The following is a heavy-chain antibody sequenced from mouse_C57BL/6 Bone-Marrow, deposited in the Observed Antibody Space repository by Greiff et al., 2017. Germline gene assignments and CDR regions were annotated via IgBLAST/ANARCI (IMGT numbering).Heavy chain of an antibody. CDR1: GYTFTDYY. CDR3: ARRYYDYDDAMDY. Sequence: LVESGAELVRPGASVKLSCKASGYTFTDYYINWVKQRPGQGLEWIARIYPGSGNTYYNEKFKGKATLTAEKSSSTAYMQLSSLTSEDSAVYFCARRYYDYDDAMDYWGQGTSVTVSS. V-gene: IGHV1-76*01. J-gene: IGHJ4*01. D-gene: IGHD2-4*01. CDR2: IYPGSGNT.